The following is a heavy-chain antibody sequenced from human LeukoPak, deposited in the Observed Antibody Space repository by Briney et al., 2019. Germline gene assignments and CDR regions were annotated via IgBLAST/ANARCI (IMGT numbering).Heavy chain of an antibody. J-gene: IGHJ4*02. CDR3: APGSNWPGYFDY. D-gene: IGHD1-26*01. V-gene: IGHV3-23*01. Sequence: PGGSLRLSCAASGFTFRNSVMSWVRQAPGMGLEWVSSITASGGSTYYADSVKGRFTVPRDNFKNTLYLQMNSLTVEDTAVYYCAPGSNWPGYFDYWGQGTLVTVSS. CDR1: GFTFRNSV. CDR2: ITASGGST.